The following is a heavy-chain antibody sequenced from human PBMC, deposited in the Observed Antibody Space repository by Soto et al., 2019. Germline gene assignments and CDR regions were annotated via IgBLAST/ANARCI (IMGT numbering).Heavy chain of an antibody. CDR1: GFTFSSYS. V-gene: IGHV3-21*01. J-gene: IGHJ4*02. CDR3: VREEGYDSSGVDY. Sequence: GALSLSCAASGFTFSSYSMNWVRPAPGKGLEWVSSISSSSSYIYYADSVKGRFTISRDNAKNSLYLQMNSLRAEDTAVYYCVREEGYDSSGVDYWGQGTLVTVSS. CDR2: ISSSSSYI. D-gene: IGHD3-22*01.